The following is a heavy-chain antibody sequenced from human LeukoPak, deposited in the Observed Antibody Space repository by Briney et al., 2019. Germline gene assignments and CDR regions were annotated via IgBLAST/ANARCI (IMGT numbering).Heavy chain of an antibody. D-gene: IGHD6-13*01. CDR2: IYSSGST. CDR1: SGSISSYY. Sequence: PSETLSLTCTVSSGSISSYYWSWIRQPPGKGLEWIGCIYSSGSTSYKPSLKSRITISVDTSKNQFSLNLSSVTAADTAVYYCVRGKAAAGAIWFDPWGQGTLVTVSS. J-gene: IGHJ5*02. CDR3: VRGKAAAGAIWFDP. V-gene: IGHV4-59*01.